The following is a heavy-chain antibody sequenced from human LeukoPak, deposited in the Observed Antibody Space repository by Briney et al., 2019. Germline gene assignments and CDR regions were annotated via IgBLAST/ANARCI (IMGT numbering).Heavy chain of an antibody. CDR3: SRDPPAGTSPY. CDR1: GDSISSGDYY. J-gene: IGHJ4*02. V-gene: IGHV4-61*02. D-gene: IGHD1-7*01. CDR2: ISSSGST. Sequence: PSETLSLTCTVSGDSISSGDYYWSWIRQPAGKGLEWIGRISSSGSTYYNPSLKSRVTISVDTSKNQFSLKLSSVTAADTAVYYCSRDPPAGTSPYWGQGTLVTVSS.